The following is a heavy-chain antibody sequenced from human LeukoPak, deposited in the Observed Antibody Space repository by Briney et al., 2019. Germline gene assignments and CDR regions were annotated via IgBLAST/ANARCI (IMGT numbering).Heavy chain of an antibody. V-gene: IGHV3-23*01. J-gene: IGHJ5*02. D-gene: IGHD4-11*01. CDR3: TKGRGHTNYPTWFDP. Sequence: AGGSLRLSCAASGFTFSNYAMIWVRQAPGKGLEWVSVISGNGGSTYYADSVKGRFTISRDNSKNMVSLQMNSLRAEDTAVYYCTKGRGHTNYPTWFDPWGQGTLVTVSS. CDR2: ISGNGGST. CDR1: GFTFSNYA.